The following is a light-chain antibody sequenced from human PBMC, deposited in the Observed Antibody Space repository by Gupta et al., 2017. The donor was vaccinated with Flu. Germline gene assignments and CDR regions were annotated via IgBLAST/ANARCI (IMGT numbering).Light chain of an antibody. CDR1: QGLVYSDGNTY. Sequence: ISCRSSQGLVYSDGNTYMHWFQQRPGQSPRRLIYQVSYRDSGVPDRFSGSGSGTDFTLKISRVEAEDVGIYFCMQGAHWPWTFGQETRLEIK. CDR3: MQGAHWPWT. V-gene: IGKV2-30*01. J-gene: IGKJ1*01. CDR2: QVS.